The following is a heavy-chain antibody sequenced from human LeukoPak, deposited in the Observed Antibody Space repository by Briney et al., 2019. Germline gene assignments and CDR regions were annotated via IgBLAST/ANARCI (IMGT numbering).Heavy chain of an antibody. CDR3: ARRFLGYMDV. J-gene: IGHJ6*03. CDR2: ISYDGSNK. CDR1: GFTFSSYA. Sequence: GGSLRLSCAASGFTFSSYAMHWVRQAPGKGLEWVAVISYDGSNKYYADSVKGRFTISRDNSKNTLYLQMNSLRAEDTAVYYCARRFLGYMDVWGKGTTVTVSS. D-gene: IGHD3-3*01. V-gene: IGHV3-30*04.